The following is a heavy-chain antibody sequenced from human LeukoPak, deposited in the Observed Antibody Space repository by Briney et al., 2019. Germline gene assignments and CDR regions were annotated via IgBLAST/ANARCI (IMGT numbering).Heavy chain of an antibody. D-gene: IGHD6-13*01. V-gene: IGHV3-21*01. Sequence: GGSLRLSCAASGFTFSSYSMNWVRQAPGKGLEWVSSISSSSSYIYYADSVKGRFTISRDNAKNSLYLQMNSLRAEDTAVYYCARDLDGSSWYGGYYYYYMDVWGKGTTVTVSS. CDR2: ISSSSSYI. J-gene: IGHJ6*03. CDR3: ARDLDGSSWYGGYYYYYMDV. CDR1: GFTFSSYS.